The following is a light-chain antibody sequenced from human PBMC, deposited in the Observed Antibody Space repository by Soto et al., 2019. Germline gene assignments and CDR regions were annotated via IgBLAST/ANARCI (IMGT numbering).Light chain of an antibody. CDR1: QSVSSN. CDR3: QQYNNWLGT. CDR2: GAS. J-gene: IGKJ1*01. V-gene: IGKV3-15*01. Sequence: EIVMTQSPATLSVSPGERATLSCRASQSVSSNLAWYQQKPGQAPRLLIYGASTRATGIPARSSGSGSGTEFTLTISSLQSEDFAVYYCQQYNNWLGTFGQGTKV.